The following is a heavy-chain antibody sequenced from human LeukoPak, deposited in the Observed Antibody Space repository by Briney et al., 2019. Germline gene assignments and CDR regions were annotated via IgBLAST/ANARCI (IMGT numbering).Heavy chain of an antibody. CDR2: IKQDGSEK. Sequence: GGSLRLSCAASGFTFSSYWMSWVRQAPGKGLEWVANIKQDGSEKYYVDSVKGRFTISRDNAKNSLYLQMNSLRAEDTAVYYCARDHLEDIGGYYYYGMDVWGQGTTVTVSS. CDR1: GFTFSSYW. V-gene: IGHV3-7*01. J-gene: IGHJ6*02. CDR3: ARDHLEDIGGYYYYGMDV. D-gene: IGHD2-15*01.